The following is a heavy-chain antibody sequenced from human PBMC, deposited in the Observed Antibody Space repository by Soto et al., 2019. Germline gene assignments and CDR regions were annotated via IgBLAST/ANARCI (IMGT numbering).Heavy chain of an antibody. J-gene: IGHJ6*02. Sequence: EVQLVESGGGLVQTGGSLRLSCAASGFSVSVNYMSWVRQAPGKGLEWVSDINGGDYTNYAAFVKGRFTISRDSSKNTVSLLMNSLKAEDTAIYYCARENYYYGMDVWGQGTTVTVSS. CDR1: GFSVSVNY. V-gene: IGHV3-66*01. CDR2: INGGDYT. CDR3: ARENYYYGMDV.